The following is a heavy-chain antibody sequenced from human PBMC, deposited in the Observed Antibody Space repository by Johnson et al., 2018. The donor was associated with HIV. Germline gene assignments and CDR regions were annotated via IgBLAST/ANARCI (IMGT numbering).Heavy chain of an antibody. CDR1: GFTFSSYA. Sequence: QVQLVESGGGVVQPGRSLRLSCAASGFTFSSYAMHWVRQAPGKGLEWVAVISYDGSNKYYADSVKGRFTISRDNSKNTLYLQMNSLGAEDTAVYYCARDREDPRDRYGAFDIWGQGTIVTVSS. J-gene: IGHJ3*02. CDR2: ISYDGSNK. CDR3: ARDREDPRDRYGAFDI. V-gene: IGHV3-30-3*01. D-gene: IGHD5-18*01.